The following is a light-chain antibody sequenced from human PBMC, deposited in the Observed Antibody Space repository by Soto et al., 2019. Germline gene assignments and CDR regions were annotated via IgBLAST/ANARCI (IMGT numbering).Light chain of an antibody. Sequence: QAVLTQPPSVSAAPGQTVTISCSGGTSNIGHNYVSWYQQLPGTAPTLLIYGNDKRPSGIPDRFSGSKSGTSATLAITGLQIGDEADYYCATWDTNLSAVFGGGTKLTVL. CDR1: TSNIGHNY. V-gene: IGLV1-51*01. CDR3: ATWDTNLSAV. CDR2: GND. J-gene: IGLJ3*02.